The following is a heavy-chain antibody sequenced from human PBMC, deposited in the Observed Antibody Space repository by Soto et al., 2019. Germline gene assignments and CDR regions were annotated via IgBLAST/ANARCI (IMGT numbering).Heavy chain of an antibody. V-gene: IGHV3-30-3*01. CDR2: ISYDGSNK. J-gene: IGHJ4*02. Sequence: VGSLRLSCAASVFTFSSYAMHCVRHSPGKGLEWVAVISYDGSNKYYADSVKGRFTISRDNSKNTLYLQMNSLRAEDTAVYYCARGAAAGNPGLFDYWGQRTLVNLSP. CDR1: VFTFSSYA. D-gene: IGHD6-13*01. CDR3: ARGAAAGNPGLFDY.